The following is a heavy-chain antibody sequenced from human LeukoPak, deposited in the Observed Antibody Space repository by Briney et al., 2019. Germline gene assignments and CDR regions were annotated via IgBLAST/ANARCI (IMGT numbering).Heavy chain of an antibody. J-gene: IGHJ4*02. CDR2: IGISSGNT. D-gene: IGHD2-2*01. V-gene: IGHV3-48*01. Sequence: GGSLRLSCAASGFTFSSYSMNWVRQAPWKGLEWISYIGISSGNTKYADSVKGRFTISGDKAKNSVYLQMNSLRVEDTAVYYCARDTKYAFDNWGQGTLVTVSS. CDR1: GFTFSSYS. CDR3: ARDTKYAFDN.